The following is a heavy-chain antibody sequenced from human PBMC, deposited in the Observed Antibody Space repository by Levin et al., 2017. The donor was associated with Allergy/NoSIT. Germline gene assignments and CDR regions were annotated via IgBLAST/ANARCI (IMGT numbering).Heavy chain of an antibody. CDR2: ISYDGSNK. V-gene: IGHV3-30*04. CDR1: GFTFSSYA. Sequence: QAGESLKISCAASGFTFSSYAMHWVRQAPGKGLEWVAVISYDGSNKYYADSVKGRFTISRDNSKNTLYLQMNSLRAEDTAVYYCAILRDDFDYWGQGTLVTVSS. CDR3: AILRDDFDY. D-gene: IGHD4-17*01. J-gene: IGHJ4*02.